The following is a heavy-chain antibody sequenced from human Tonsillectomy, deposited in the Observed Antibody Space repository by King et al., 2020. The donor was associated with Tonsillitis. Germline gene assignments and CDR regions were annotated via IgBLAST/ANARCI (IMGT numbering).Heavy chain of an antibody. CDR2: IYNSGST. J-gene: IGHJ4*02. V-gene: IGHV4-39*07. D-gene: IGHD1-1*01. Sequence: QLQESGPGLVKASETLSLTCTVSGGSISSSSYYWGWIRQPPGKGLEWIGSIYNSGSTYYNPSLKSRVTISVDTSKNQFSLKLTSVTAADTAGYYCARVGQPLSGVVYNWNVVFDFWGQGALVTVSS. CDR3: ARVGQPLSGVVYNWNVVFDF. CDR1: GGSISSSSYY.